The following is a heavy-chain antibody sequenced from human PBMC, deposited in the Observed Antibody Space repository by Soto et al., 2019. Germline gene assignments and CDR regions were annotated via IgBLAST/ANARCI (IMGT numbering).Heavy chain of an antibody. CDR1: GVTFSIYS. CDR3: ASFQYRLLNWFDP. CDR2: ISTSSSTI. V-gene: IGHV3-48*02. Sequence: GGSLGLSCAASGVTFSIYSMNWVRQAPGKGLEWVSYISTSSSTIYYADSVKGRFTISRDNAKNSLYLQMNSLRDEDTAVYYCASFQYRLLNWFDPWGQGTLVTVSS. D-gene: IGHD3-16*02. J-gene: IGHJ5*02.